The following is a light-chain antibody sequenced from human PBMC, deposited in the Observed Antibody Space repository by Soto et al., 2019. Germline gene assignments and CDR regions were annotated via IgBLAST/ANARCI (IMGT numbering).Light chain of an antibody. J-gene: IGLJ1*01. CDR2: GNT. CDR3: QYSDSSLIFLYV. Sequence: QSALTQPPSVSGAPGQRVTISCTGSSSNIGAGYEVHWFQQLPGTAPKLLIYGNTNRPSGVPDRFSGSKSDTSASLAITGLQPEDEADYYCQYSDSSLIFLYVFGTGTKVTVL. V-gene: IGLV1-40*01. CDR1: SSNIGAGYE.